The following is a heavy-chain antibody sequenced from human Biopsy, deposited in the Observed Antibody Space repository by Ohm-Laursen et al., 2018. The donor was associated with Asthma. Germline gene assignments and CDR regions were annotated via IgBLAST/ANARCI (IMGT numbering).Heavy chain of an antibody. J-gene: IGHJ2*01. CDR3: ARAVSSSSYWYFDL. CDR1: GDAMSTSGSY. CDR2: IYYSGRT. V-gene: IGHV4-39*02. Sequence: GTLSLTCIVSGDAMSTSGSYWGWIRQSPGKGLEWIGSIYYSGRTYYNPSLESRVTISADTSKNHFSLKVTSVTAADTAVYYCARAVSSSSYWYFDLWGRDDLVTVSS. D-gene: IGHD6-6*01.